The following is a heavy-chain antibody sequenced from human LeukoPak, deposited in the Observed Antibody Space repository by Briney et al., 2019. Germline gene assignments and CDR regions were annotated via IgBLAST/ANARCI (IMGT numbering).Heavy chain of an antibody. V-gene: IGHV4-59*13. Sequence: SETLSITCTVSGGSISSYYWSWIRQPPGKGLEWIGYIYYSGSTNYNPSLKSRVTISVDTSKNQFSLKLSSVTAADTAVYYCARDRVQLGFDPWGQGILVTVSS. CDR2: IYYSGST. CDR1: GGSISSYY. CDR3: ARDRVQLGFDP. J-gene: IGHJ5*02. D-gene: IGHD1-1*01.